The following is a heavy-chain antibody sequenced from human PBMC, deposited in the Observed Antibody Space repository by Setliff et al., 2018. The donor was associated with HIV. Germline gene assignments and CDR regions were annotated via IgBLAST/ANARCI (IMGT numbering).Heavy chain of an antibody. Sequence: ASVKVSCKASGYTFTSYAMNWVRQAPGQGLEWMGWINTNTGNPTYAQGFTGRFVFSLDTSVSTAYLQISSLKAEDTAVYYCARESPQLPGIVVAGTSLDAFDIWGQGTMVTVSS. CDR2: INTNTGNP. CDR1: GYTFTSYA. V-gene: IGHV7-4-1*02. D-gene: IGHD6-19*01. CDR3: ARESPQLPGIVVAGTSLDAFDI. J-gene: IGHJ3*02.